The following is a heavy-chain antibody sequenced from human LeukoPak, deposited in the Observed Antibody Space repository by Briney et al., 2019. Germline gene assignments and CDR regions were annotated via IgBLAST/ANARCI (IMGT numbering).Heavy chain of an antibody. V-gene: IGHV3-30-3*01. Sequence: GGSLRLSCAASGFTFSSYAMHWVRQAPGKGLEWVAVISYDGSNKYYADSVKGRFTISRDNSKNTLYLQMNSLRAEDTAVYYCVKDLTGTWSFDYWGQGTLVTVSS. J-gene: IGHJ4*02. CDR2: ISYDGSNK. D-gene: IGHD3-9*01. CDR3: VKDLTGTWSFDY. CDR1: GFTFSSYA.